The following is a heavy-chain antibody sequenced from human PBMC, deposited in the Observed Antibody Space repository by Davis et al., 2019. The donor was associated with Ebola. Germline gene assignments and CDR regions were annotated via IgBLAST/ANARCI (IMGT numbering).Heavy chain of an antibody. CDR3: ARAQWLANHY. CDR2: ITTDGTNI. V-gene: IGHV3-21*01. CDR1: GATLSNYA. J-gene: IGHJ4*02. Sequence: GESLKISCAASGATLSNYAMNWVRQAPGKGLEWVSSITTDGTNIYYADSVKGRFTISRDNARNSLYLQMNSLRAEDTAIYYCARAQWLANHYWGQGTLVTVSS. D-gene: IGHD6-19*01.